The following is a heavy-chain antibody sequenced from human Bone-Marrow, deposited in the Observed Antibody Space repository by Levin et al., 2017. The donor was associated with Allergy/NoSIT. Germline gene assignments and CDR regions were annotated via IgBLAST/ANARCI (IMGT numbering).Heavy chain of an antibody. CDR3: ASFLTGPNWFDP. Sequence: SQTLSLTCAVYGGSFSGYYWSWIRQPPGKGLEWIGEINHSGSTNYNPSLKSRVTISVDTSKNQFSLKLSSVTAADTAVYYCASFLTGPNWFDPWGQGTLVTVSS. V-gene: IGHV4-34*01. D-gene: IGHD3-9*01. CDR2: INHSGST. CDR1: GGSFSGYY. J-gene: IGHJ5*02.